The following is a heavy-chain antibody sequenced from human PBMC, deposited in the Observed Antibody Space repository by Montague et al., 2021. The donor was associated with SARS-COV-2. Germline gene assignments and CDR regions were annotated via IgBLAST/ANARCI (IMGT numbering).Heavy chain of an antibody. D-gene: IGHD3-22*01. J-gene: IGHJ4*02. CDR1: GGSFSGYY. CDR3: ARRPHYYDSSGYYYPGPQRYYFDY. CDR2: INHRGST. Sequence: SETLSLTCAAYGGSFSGYYWSWIRQPPGKGLERIGEINHRGSTNXNPSLKSRVTISVDTSKNQFSLKLSSVTAADTAVYYCARRPHYYDSSGYYYPGPQRYYFDYGGQGTLVTVSS. V-gene: IGHV4-34*01.